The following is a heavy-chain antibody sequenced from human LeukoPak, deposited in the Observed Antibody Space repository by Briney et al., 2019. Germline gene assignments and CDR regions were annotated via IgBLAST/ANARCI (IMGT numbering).Heavy chain of an antibody. J-gene: IGHJ3*02. CDR2: IYYSGST. D-gene: IGHD1-14*01. CDR1: GGSISSSSYY. Sequence: SETLSLTCTVSGGSISSSSYYWGWIRQPPGTGLEWIGYIYYSGSTNYNPSLKSRVTISVDTSKNQFSLKLSSVTAADTAVYYCASYEPYRLVAFDIWGQGTMVTVSS. V-gene: IGHV4-61*05. CDR3: ASYEPYRLVAFDI.